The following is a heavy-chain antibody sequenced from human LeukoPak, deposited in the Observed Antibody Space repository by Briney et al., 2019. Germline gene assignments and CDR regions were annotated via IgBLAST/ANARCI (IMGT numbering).Heavy chain of an antibody. Sequence: ASVNVSCKASGYTFTGHYMHWVRQAPGQGLEWMGRINPNSGGTNYAQKFQGRVTMTRDTSISTAYMELSRLRSDDTAVYYCARDLQVGATRDAFDIWGQGTMVTVSS. CDR3: ARDLQVGATRDAFDI. V-gene: IGHV1-2*06. CDR2: INPNSGGT. CDR1: GYTFTGHY. J-gene: IGHJ3*02. D-gene: IGHD1-26*01.